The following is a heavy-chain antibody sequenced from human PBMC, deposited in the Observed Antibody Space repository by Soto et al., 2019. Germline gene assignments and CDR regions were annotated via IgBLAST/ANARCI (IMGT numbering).Heavy chain of an antibody. Sequence: QAQLVESGGGEVQPGRSLRRSWAASGFTVKSYGIHWFRQAPGKGLEWVAVISYDGSYQYYSDSVKGRFTISRDNSKHTMNLQMTSLRVEDSGMYYCAQDGRSGSVTRPDHWGQGPLVTVSS. J-gene: IGHJ4*02. CDR2: ISYDGSYQ. CDR1: GFTVKSYG. CDR3: AQDGRSGSVTRPDH. V-gene: IGHV3-30*18. D-gene: IGHD1-26*01.